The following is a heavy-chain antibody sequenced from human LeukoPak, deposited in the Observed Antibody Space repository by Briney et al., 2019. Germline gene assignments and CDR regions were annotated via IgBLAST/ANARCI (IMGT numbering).Heavy chain of an antibody. CDR1: GYTFTGYY. D-gene: IGHD4-17*01. Sequence: GASVKVSSKASGYTFTGYYMHWVRQAPGQGLEWMGWINPNSGGTNYAQKFQGWVTMTRDTSISTAYMELSRLRSDDTAVYYCAREAFHGDYDYWGQGTLVTVSS. CDR3: AREAFHGDYDY. J-gene: IGHJ4*02. CDR2: INPNSGGT. V-gene: IGHV1-2*04.